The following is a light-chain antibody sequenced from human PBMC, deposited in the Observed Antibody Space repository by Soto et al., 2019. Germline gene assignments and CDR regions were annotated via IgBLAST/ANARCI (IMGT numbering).Light chain of an antibody. Sequence: DIQLTQSPSSLSASVGDRVTITCRASQAISTYLVWYQQKPGTVPKLLIFAASTLQSVVPSRFSGSGSGTEFTLTISSLQPEDVATYYCQNYYGAPWTFGQGTKVEIK. CDR2: AAS. CDR1: QAISTY. CDR3: QNYYGAPWT. V-gene: IGKV1-27*01. J-gene: IGKJ1*01.